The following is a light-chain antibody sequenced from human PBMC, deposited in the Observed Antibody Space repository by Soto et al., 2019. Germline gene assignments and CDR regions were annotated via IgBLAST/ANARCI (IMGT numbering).Light chain of an antibody. CDR1: QSLLYINGNND. V-gene: IGKV2-28*01. CDR3: MQALQSPYT. CDR2: LGS. Sequence: DIVMTQSPLSLPVTPGEPASISCRSSQSLLYINGNNDLYLYLQKPGQSPQLLSYLGSSRSCGVPDKYSGSGSGTYFTLKIIRVEAEDVGVYSCMQALQSPYTFGQGTKLEIK. J-gene: IGKJ2*01.